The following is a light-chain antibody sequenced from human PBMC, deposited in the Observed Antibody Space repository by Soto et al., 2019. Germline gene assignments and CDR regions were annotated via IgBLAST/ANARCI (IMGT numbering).Light chain of an antibody. J-gene: IGKJ5*01. CDR1: ESVSSN. CDR2: DAS. CDR3: KQYNSWAAIS. V-gene: IGKV3-15*01. Sequence: EIVMTQSPATLSVSPWERATLSCRASESVSSNLAWYQQKPGQAPTLLIFDASTRATGVPARFSGSGSGTEFTLTISSLQSEDFAVYYCKQYNSWAAISFGQGTRLEI.